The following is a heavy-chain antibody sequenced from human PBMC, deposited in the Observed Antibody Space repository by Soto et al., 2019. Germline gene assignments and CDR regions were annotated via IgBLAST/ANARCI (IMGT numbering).Heavy chain of an antibody. D-gene: IGHD2-15*01. CDR3: ARDLDIVVVVAATDYYYYGMDV. J-gene: IGHJ6*02. V-gene: IGHV1-46*01. Sequence: ASVKVSCKASGYTFTSYYMHWVRQAPGQGLEWMGIINPSGGSTSYAQKFQGRVTMTRDTSTSTVYMELSSLRSEDTAVYYCARDLDIVVVVAATDYYYYGMDVWGQGTKVTVSS. CDR1: GYTFTSYY. CDR2: INPSGGST.